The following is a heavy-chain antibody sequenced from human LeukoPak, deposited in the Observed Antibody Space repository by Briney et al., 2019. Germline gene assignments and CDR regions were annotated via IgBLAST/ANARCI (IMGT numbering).Heavy chain of an antibody. CDR1: GGTFSSYA. CDR2: INPNSGGT. J-gene: IGHJ4*02. Sequence: ASVKVSCKASGGTFSSYAISWVRQAPGQGLGWMGWINPNSGGTNYAQKFQGRVTMTRDTSISTAYMELSRLRSDDTAVYYCATHPEGIAGWGQGTLVTVSS. CDR3: ATHPEGIAG. D-gene: IGHD6-13*01. V-gene: IGHV1-2*02.